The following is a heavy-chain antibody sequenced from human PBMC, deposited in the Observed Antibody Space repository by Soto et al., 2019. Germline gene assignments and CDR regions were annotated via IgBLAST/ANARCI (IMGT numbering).Heavy chain of an antibody. V-gene: IGHV1-69*13. CDR1: GGTFSSYA. D-gene: IGHD3-3*01. J-gene: IGHJ6*02. Sequence: SVKVSCKASGGTFSSYAISWVRQAPGQGLEWMGGIIPIFGTANYAQKFQGRVTITADESTSTAYMELSSLRSEDTAVYYCAREGQSIFGVVPYYSCMDVWGQGTTVTVSS. CDR3: AREGQSIFGVVPYYSCMDV. CDR2: IIPIFGTA.